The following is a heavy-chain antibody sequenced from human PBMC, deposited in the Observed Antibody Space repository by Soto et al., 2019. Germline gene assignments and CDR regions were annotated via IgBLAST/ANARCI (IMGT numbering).Heavy chain of an antibody. CDR2: IYRGGNT. Sequence: GGSLRLSCAASEFYVDDKYMSWVRQAPGKGLEWVSIIYRGGNTYYADSVKGRFIISRDNSKNTVSLQMTSLRAEDTAVYYCASVPEVGHYSTGYPWGAFDLWG. J-gene: IGHJ3*01. D-gene: IGHD3-9*01. V-gene: IGHV3-66*01. CDR3: ASVPEVGHYSTGYPWGAFDL. CDR1: EFYVDDKY.